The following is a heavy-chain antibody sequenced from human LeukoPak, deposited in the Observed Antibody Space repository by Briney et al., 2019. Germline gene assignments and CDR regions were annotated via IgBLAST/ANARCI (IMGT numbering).Heavy chain of an antibody. D-gene: IGHD6-13*01. V-gene: IGHV3-30*02. CDR3: AKDVRACTWYGSHFDY. CDR1: GFTFSNYG. CDR2: IRYDGSNE. Sequence: PGGSLRLSCAASGFTFSNYGMYWVRQAPGKGLEWVAFIRYDGSNEYYVDSVKGRFTISRDNSKNTLYLQMNSLRVEDTALYYCAKDVRACTWYGSHFDYWGQKTLVTVSS. J-gene: IGHJ4*02.